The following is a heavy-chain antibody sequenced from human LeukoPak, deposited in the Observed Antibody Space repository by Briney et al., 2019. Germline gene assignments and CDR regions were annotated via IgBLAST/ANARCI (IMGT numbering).Heavy chain of an antibody. J-gene: IGHJ4*02. D-gene: IGHD2-15*01. CDR3: ERVRGGYCTGDRCYGDFFFDN. V-gene: IGHV1-2*02. Sequence: ASVKVSCKTSGYNFIGYFILWVRQAPGQGLEWMGWIDPHSGDTAYANKFQGRVTLTRDTTTTTVYMESNSLRSDDTAVYFCERVRGGYCTGDRCYGDFFFDNWGQGTLVTVSS. CDR2: IDPHSGDT. CDR1: GYNFIGYF.